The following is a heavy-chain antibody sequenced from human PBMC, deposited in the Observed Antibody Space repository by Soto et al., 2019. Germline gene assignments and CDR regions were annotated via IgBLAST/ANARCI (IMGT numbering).Heavy chain of an antibody. V-gene: IGHV4-59*08. Sequence: SATQFLSCPSCGASTSCYNWSWIRQHPGKGLEWIASIHYSGRTNYNPSLKSRVTVSVDTSKNQFSLKLNSVTAADTAVYYCAGSTGWYWFDPWGQGTLVS. CDR2: IHYSGRT. D-gene: IGHD6-19*01. CDR3: AGSTGWYWFDP. J-gene: IGHJ5*02. CDR1: GASTSCYN.